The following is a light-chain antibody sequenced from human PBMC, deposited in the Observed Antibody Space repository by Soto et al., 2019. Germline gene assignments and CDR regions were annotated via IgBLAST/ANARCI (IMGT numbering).Light chain of an antibody. CDR2: DVT. V-gene: IGLV2-14*03. CDR3: NSYTSSSTYV. J-gene: IGLJ1*01. CDR1: SSDVGGFNY. Sequence: QSALTQPASVSGSPGQSITISCTGTSSDVGGFNYVSWYQQHPGKAPKLMIYDVTNRPSGVSYRFSGSKSGNTASLTISGLQAEDGADYYCNSYTSSSTYVFGTGTKVTV.